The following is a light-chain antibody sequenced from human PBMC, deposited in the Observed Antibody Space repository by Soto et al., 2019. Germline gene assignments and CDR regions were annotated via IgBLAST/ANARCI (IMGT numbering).Light chain of an antibody. J-gene: IGLJ1*01. CDR3: SSYTSTTVYI. CDR2: HVT. CDR1: SSDIGGYNY. Sequence: QSVLTQPASVSGSPGQSITISCTGTSSDIGGYNYVSWYQQHPGDAPKLMIYHVTNRPSGISDRFSGSKSGNTASLTISGLQAEDEADYYCSSYTSTTVYILGSGTKVTVL. V-gene: IGLV2-14*03.